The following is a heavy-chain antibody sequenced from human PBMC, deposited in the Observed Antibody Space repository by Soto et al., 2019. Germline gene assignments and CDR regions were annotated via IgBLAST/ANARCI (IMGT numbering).Heavy chain of an antibody. V-gene: IGHV3-9*01. CDR2: ISWNSGSI. D-gene: IGHD3-10*01. Sequence: EVQLVESGGGLVQPGRSLRLSCAASGFTFDDYAMHWVRQAPGKGLEWVSGISWNSGSIGYADSVKGRFTISRDNAKNSLYLQMNSLRAEDTALYYCAKDRWFGNSGGAMDVWGQGTTVTVSS. CDR3: AKDRWFGNSGGAMDV. CDR1: GFTFDDYA. J-gene: IGHJ6*02.